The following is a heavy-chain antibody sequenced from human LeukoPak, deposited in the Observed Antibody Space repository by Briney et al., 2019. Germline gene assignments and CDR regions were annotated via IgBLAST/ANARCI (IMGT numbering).Heavy chain of an antibody. D-gene: IGHD3-22*01. CDR1: GGSISSSNW. CDR2: IYHSGST. Sequence: KPSENLSLTCAVSGGSISSSNWWSWVRQPPGKGLEWIGEIYHSGSTNYNPSLKSRVTISVDKSKNQFSLKLSSVTAADTAVYYCARDSNYYDSSGYYYARGYAFDIWGQGTMVTVSS. V-gene: IGHV4-4*02. J-gene: IGHJ3*02. CDR3: ARDSNYYDSSGYYYARGYAFDI.